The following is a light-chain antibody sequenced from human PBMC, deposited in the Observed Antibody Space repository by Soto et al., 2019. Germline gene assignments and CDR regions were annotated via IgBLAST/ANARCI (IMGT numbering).Light chain of an antibody. CDR3: QQTFRIPFT. V-gene: IGKV1-39*01. CDR2: AAS. CDR1: QNIDTY. Sequence: DIPMTQSPPSLAASVGDKVTITCRASQNIDTYLNCVQQKPGKAPRLIIFAASSVQNGVPSRFSGIGSETDFTITITSLRTEDFGTYYCQQTFRIPFTFGPGNRLDIK. J-gene: IGKJ3*01.